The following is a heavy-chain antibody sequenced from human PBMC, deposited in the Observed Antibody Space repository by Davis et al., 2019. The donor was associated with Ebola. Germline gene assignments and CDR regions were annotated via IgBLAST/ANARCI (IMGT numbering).Heavy chain of an antibody. CDR3: ARGDCTNGVWCGYYYYGMDV. CDR1: GYTFTSYY. D-gene: IGHD2-8*01. J-gene: IGHJ6*04. V-gene: IGHV1-46*01. Sequence: ASVKVSCKASGYTFTSYYMHWVRQAPGQGLEWMGIINPSGGSTSYAQKFQGRVTMTTDTSTNTAYMEVRGLRSDDTAVYYCARGDCTNGVWCGYYYYGMDVWGKGTTVTVSS. CDR2: INPSGGST.